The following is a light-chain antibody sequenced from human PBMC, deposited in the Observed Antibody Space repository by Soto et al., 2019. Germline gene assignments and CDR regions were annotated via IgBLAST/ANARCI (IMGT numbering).Light chain of an antibody. V-gene: IGKV3-15*01. CDR1: QSVSRN. CDR2: GAS. J-gene: IGKJ5*01. Sequence: EIVMTQSPSTLSVSPGERFTLSCRASQSVSRNLAWYQQKPGQAPRLLXYGASTGATGIPARFSGSASATEFTPTISSLQSEDFGVYYCQQYKNWPRITFGQGTRLEIK. CDR3: QQYKNWPRIT.